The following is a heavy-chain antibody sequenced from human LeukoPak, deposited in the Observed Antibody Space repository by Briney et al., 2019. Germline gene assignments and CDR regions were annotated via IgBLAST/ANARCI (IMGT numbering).Heavy chain of an antibody. CDR3: ARGDVALDY. D-gene: IGHD2-21*01. CDR2: IYYSGST. Sequence: SQTLSLTCTVSGGSISSGSYYWSWIRQPPGKGLEWIGYIYYSGSTNYNPSLKSRVTISVDTSKNQFSLKLSSVTAADTAVYYCARGDVALDYWGQGTLVTVSS. V-gene: IGHV4-61*01. J-gene: IGHJ4*02. CDR1: GGSISSGSYY.